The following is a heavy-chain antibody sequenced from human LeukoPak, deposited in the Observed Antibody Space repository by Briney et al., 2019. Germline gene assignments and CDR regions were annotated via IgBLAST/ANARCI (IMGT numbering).Heavy chain of an antibody. D-gene: IGHD6-13*01. Sequence: GGSLRLSCTASGFAFDEHGMSWVRQVPGKGLEWVANIKQDGSEKYYVDSVKGRFTISRDNAKNSLYLQMNSLRAEDTAMYYCARDSAGNDYWGQGTLVTVSS. CDR3: ARDSAGNDY. CDR1: GFAFDEHG. CDR2: IKQDGSEK. V-gene: IGHV3-7*01. J-gene: IGHJ4*02.